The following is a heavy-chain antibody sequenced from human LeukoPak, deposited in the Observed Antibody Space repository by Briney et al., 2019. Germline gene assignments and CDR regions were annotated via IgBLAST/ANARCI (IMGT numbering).Heavy chain of an antibody. CDR1: GGSISSYY. D-gene: IGHD6-19*01. V-gene: IGHV4-59*01. J-gene: IGHJ4*02. CDR3: AAESERWLVRS. Sequence: SETLSLTCTVSGGSISSYYWSWIRQPPGKGLEWIGYIYYSGSTNYNPSLKSRVTISIDTSKNQFSLKLSSVAAADTAVYYCAAESERWLVRSWGQGTLVTVSS. CDR2: IYYSGST.